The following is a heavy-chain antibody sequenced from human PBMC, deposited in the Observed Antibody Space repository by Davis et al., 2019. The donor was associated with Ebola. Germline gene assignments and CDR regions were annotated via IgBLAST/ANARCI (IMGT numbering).Heavy chain of an antibody. CDR3: ARVLWFGELLYSYFDY. CDR2: INHSGST. D-gene: IGHD3-10*01. J-gene: IGHJ4*02. CDR1: GGSFTFY. V-gene: IGHV4-34*01. Sequence: MPSETLSLTCAVYGGSFTFYWSWIRQPPGKGLEWIGEINHSGSTYYNPSLKSRVTISVDTSKNQFSLKLSSVTAADTAVYYCARVLWFGELLYSYFDYWGQGTLVTVSS.